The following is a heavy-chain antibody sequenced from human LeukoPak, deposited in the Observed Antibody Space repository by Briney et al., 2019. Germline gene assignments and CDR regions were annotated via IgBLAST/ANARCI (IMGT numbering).Heavy chain of an antibody. CDR3: ARVGLGGYDFWSGFSAPYYFDY. CDR2: IYYSGST. CDR1: GGSISSSSYY. D-gene: IGHD3-3*01. J-gene: IGHJ4*02. V-gene: IGHV4-39*07. Sequence: ETLSLTCTVSGGSISSSSYYWGWIRQPPGKGLEWIGSIYYSGSTYYNPSLKSRVTISVDTSKNQSSLKLSSVTAADTAVYYCARVGLGGYDFWSGFSAPYYFDYWGQGTLVTVSS.